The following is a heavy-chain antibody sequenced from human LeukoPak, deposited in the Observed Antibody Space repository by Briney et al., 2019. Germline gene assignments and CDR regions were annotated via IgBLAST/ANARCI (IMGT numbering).Heavy chain of an antibody. CDR3: ARDPLPLYGDFFDS. V-gene: IGHV3-7*01. J-gene: IGHJ4*02. CDR2: IKEDGSEK. CDR1: GFTISAYW. Sequence: PGGSLRLSCAASGFTISAYWMSWVRQAPGKGLQWVANIKEDGSEKYYVDSVKGRFTISRDNAKNLLHLQMNSLSAEDTALYYCARDPLPLYGDFFDSWGLGTLVTVSS. D-gene: IGHD4-17*01.